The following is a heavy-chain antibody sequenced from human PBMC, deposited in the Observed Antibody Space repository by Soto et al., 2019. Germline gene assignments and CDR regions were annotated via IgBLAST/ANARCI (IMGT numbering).Heavy chain of an antibody. V-gene: IGHV1-69*13. J-gene: IGHJ4*02. Sequence: SVKVSCKASGGTFSSYAISWVRQAPGQGLEWMGGTIPIFGTANYAQKFQGRVTITADESTSTAYMELSSLRSEDTAVYYCARDSYYYDSSGYYYGVPDYWGQGTLVTVSS. CDR3: ARDSYYYDSSGYYYGVPDY. CDR1: GGTFSSYA. D-gene: IGHD3-22*01. CDR2: TIPIFGTA.